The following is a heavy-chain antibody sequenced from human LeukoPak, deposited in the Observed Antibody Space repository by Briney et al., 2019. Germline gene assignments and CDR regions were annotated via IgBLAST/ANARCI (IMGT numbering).Heavy chain of an antibody. CDR2: ISWNSGSI. Sequence: GRSLRLSCAASGFIFDDYDMHWVRQGPGKGMEWVSGISWNSGSIQYADSVKGGFTVSRDNAKTSLYLQMNSLRAEDMALYYCAKDKFSGRYSGAFDIWGQGTMVTVSS. V-gene: IGHV3-9*03. CDR3: AKDKFSGRYSGAFDI. D-gene: IGHD1-26*01. J-gene: IGHJ3*02. CDR1: GFIFDDYD.